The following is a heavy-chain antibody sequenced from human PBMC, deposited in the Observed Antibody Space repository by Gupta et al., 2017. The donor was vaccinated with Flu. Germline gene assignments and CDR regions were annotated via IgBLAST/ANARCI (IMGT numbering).Heavy chain of an antibody. CDR3: AKTGTTGYFYMDV. D-gene: IGHD1-7*01. CDR1: RFVFGSYG. CDR2: ISYDGDKT. Sequence: QGLLVESGGGVVQPGRSLTLSCAASRFVFGSYGMNWVRQAPGKGLEWVAMISYDGDKTSYVDSVKGRFTVSRDNSRDTLYLQMNSLTDDDTAVYYCAKTGTTGYFYMDVWGNGTTVIVSS. V-gene: IGHV3-30*18. J-gene: IGHJ6*03.